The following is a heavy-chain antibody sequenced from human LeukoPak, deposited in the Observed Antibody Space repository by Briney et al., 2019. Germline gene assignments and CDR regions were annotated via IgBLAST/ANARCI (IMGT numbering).Heavy chain of an antibody. J-gene: IGHJ3*02. V-gene: IGHV1-2*02. CDR1: GYTSTGYY. Sequence: KPGASVKVSCKASGYTSTGYYMHGVRQAPGQRVEWMGWINPNSGGTNYAQKFQGRVNMTRDTSISTAYMELSRLRSDDTAVYYCARENHGDYDAFDIWGQGTMVTVSS. D-gene: IGHD4-17*01. CDR2: INPNSGGT. CDR3: ARENHGDYDAFDI.